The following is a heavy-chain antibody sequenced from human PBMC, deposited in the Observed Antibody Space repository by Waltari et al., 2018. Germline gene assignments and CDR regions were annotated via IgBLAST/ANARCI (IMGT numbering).Heavy chain of an antibody. CDR2: MSGSGGST. J-gene: IGHJ4*02. Sequence: EVQLLESGGGLVQPGGSLRLSCAASGFTFSSYALSWVGQAPGKGLEWVSAMSGSGGSTYYADSVKGRFTISRDNSKNTLYLQMNSLRAEDTAVYYCALRAYSSSYGGFDYWGQGTLVTVSS. CDR3: ALRAYSSSYGGFDY. CDR1: GFTFSSYA. D-gene: IGHD6-13*01. V-gene: IGHV3-23*01.